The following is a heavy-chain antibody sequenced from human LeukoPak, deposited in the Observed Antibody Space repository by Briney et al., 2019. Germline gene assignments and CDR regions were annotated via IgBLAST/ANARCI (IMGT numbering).Heavy chain of an antibody. CDR2: ISYDGSNK. CDR1: GFTFSSYA. Sequence: GRSLRLSCAASGFTFSSYAMHWVRQAPGKGLEWVAVISYDGSNKYYADSVKGRFTISRDNSKNTLYLQMNSLRAEDMALYYCAKGYSSGWHDAFDIWGQGTMVTVSS. CDR3: AKGYSSGWHDAFDI. V-gene: IGHV3-30*04. J-gene: IGHJ3*02. D-gene: IGHD6-19*01.